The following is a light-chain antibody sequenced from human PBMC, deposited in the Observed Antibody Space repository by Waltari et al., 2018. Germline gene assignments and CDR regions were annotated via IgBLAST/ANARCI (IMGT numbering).Light chain of an antibody. Sequence: QSVLTQPPSMSGAPGQKVTIPCTGGSSNFGAGYDVHWYQQFPGAAPKLLICGNTNRASGVAGRFSGSKSGTSAALAIAGLQSEDEAVYYCQSFDNNLSGSVFGGGTKLTVL. J-gene: IGLJ3*02. CDR3: QSFDNNLSGSV. CDR2: GNT. CDR1: SSNFGAGYD. V-gene: IGLV1-40*01.